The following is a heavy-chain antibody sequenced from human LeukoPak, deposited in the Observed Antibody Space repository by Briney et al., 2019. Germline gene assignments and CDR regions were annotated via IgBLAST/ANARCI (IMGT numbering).Heavy chain of an antibody. CDR2: ISSSGSTI. Sequence: GGSLRLSCAASGFTFSDYYMSWLRQAPGRGVEGVSYISSSGSTIYYADSVKGRFTISRDNAKNSLYLQMNSLRAEDTAVYYCARDRGLLWFGEHDYWGQGTLVTVSS. D-gene: IGHD3-10*01. CDR1: GFTFSDYY. CDR3: ARDRGLLWFGEHDY. J-gene: IGHJ4*02. V-gene: IGHV3-11*01.